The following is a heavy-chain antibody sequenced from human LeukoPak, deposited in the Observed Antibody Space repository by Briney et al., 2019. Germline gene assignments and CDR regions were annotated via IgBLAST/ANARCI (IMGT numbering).Heavy chain of an antibody. CDR1: GGSISSSSYY. CDR2: IYYSGST. V-gene: IGHV4-39*01. D-gene: IGHD3-10*01. CDR3: ARHTGLSGVSPFDY. Sequence: PETLSLTCTVSGGSISSSSYYWGWIRQPPGKGLEWIGSIYYSGSTYYNPSLKSRVTISVDTSKNQFSLKLSSVTAADTAVYYCARHTGLSGVSPFDYWGQGTLVTVSS. J-gene: IGHJ4*02.